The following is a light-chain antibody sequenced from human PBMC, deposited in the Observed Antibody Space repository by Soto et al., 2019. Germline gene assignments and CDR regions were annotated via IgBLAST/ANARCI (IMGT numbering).Light chain of an antibody. CDR3: QKYSSVPV. CDR2: AAS. CDR1: QDIRNF. J-gene: IGKJ3*01. V-gene: IGKV1-27*01. Sequence: DIQMTQSPTSLSASVGDRVTITCRASQDIRNFVAWYQQKPGKAPKLLIYAASTLQSGVPSRFSGSGSGTDFTLTINSLQPEDVATYSCQKYSSVPVFGPG.